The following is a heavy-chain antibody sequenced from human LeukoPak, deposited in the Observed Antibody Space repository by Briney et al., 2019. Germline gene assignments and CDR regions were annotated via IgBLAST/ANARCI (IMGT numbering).Heavy chain of an antibody. J-gene: IGHJ6*02. V-gene: IGHV3-33*01. CDR2: IWYDGSNK. D-gene: IGHD3-22*01. Sequence: GGSLRLSCAASGFTFSSYGMHWVRQAPGKGLEWVAVIWYDGSNKYYADSVKGRFTISRDNSKNTLYLQMNSLRAEDTAVYYCAREDYYDSSGYYLYYYYYGMDVWGQGTTVTVSS. CDR1: GFTFSSYG. CDR3: AREDYYDSSGYYLYYYYYGMDV.